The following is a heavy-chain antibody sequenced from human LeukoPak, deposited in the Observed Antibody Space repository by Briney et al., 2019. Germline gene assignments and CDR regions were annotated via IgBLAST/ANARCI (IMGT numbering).Heavy chain of an antibody. CDR2: ISSTSGYI. J-gene: IGHJ4*02. CDR1: GFTFSSYA. CDR3: ATYTMETSLGYSSGCNYFDF. D-gene: IGHD6-19*01. Sequence: GGSLRLSCAASGFTFSSYAMNWVRQAPGKGLEWVSSISSTSGYIWYSDSVKGRFTISRDNAKSSLYLQMNSLRAEDTAVYYCATYTMETSLGYSSGCNYFDFWGQGTLVTVSS. V-gene: IGHV3-21*01.